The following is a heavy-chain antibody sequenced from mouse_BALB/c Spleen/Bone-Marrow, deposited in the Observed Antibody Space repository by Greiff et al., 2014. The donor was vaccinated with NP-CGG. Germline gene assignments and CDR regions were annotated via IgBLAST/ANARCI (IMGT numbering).Heavy chain of an antibody. CDR3: AREGYFAWFAY. CDR2: IDPYNGGT. Sequence: VQLKDSGPELVKPGASVKVSCKASGYAFTSYNMYWVKQSHGKSLEWIGYIDPYNGGTTYNQQLKVTATLTVDKSSSTAYMHLNSLTSEDSAVYYCAREGYFAWFAYWGQGTLVTVSA. CDR1: GYAFTSYN. V-gene: IGHV1S135*01. J-gene: IGHJ3*01.